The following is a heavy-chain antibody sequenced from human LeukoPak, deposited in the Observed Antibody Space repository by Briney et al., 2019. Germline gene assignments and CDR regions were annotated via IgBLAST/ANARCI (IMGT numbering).Heavy chain of an antibody. D-gene: IGHD4-23*01. J-gene: IGHJ4*02. V-gene: IGHV4-59*01. CDR2: IYYSGST. Sequence: SETLSLTCTVSGGSISSYYWSWIRQPPGKGLEWIGYIYYSGSTNYNPSLKSRVTISVGTSKTQFSLKLSSVTAADTAVYYCARLETTVVTHFDYWGQGTLVTVSS. CDR1: GGSISSYY. CDR3: ARLETTVVTHFDY.